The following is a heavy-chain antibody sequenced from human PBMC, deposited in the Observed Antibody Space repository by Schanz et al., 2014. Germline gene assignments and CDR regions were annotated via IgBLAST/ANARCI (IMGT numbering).Heavy chain of an antibody. Sequence: QVQLVQSGAEVKKPGASVKVSCKASGYTFTSDSMHWVRQAPGQGLEWMGMINPSGGSTTYAQKCQGRVTMPRDTSTSTAYMELSSLKSEDTAVYYCARGPLGTSPWGQGTLVTVSS. CDR3: ARGPLGTSP. V-gene: IGHV1-46*01. CDR2: INPSGGST. CDR1: GYTFTSDS. J-gene: IGHJ5*02. D-gene: IGHD5-12*01.